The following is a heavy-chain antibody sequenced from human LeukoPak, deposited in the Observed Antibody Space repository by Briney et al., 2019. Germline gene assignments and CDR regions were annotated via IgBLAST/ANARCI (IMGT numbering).Heavy chain of an antibody. D-gene: IGHD1-1*01. CDR1: GGSISSYY. V-gene: IGHV4-59*01. CDR2: IYYSGST. Sequence: SETLSLTCTVSGGSISSYYWSWIRQPPGKGLEWIEYIYYSGSTNYNPSLKSRVTISVDTSKNQFSLKLSSVTAADTAVYYCARERASSSNDGFDPWGQGTLVTVSS. CDR3: ARERASSSNDGFDP. J-gene: IGHJ5*02.